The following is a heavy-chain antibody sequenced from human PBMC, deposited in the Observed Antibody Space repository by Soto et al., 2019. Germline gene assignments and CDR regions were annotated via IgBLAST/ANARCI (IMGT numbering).Heavy chain of an antibody. CDR3: ARGVGSGSYYNQYNWFDP. Sequence: GASVKVSCKASGYTFTNYGISWVRQAPGQGLELIGWINVYNGNTKYAQKVQGRVTMTTDTSTSTAYMELRSLRSDDTAVYYCARGVGSGSYYNQYNWFDPWGQGTLVTVSS. CDR2: INVYNGNT. V-gene: IGHV1-18*01. CDR1: GYTFTNYG. D-gene: IGHD3-10*01. J-gene: IGHJ5*02.